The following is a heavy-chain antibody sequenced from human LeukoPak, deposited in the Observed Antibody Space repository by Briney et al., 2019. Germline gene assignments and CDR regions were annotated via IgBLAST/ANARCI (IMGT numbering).Heavy chain of an antibody. CDR3: AKDWADYYYYYYYMDV. CDR1: GFTFVDYA. J-gene: IGHJ6*03. Sequence: GGSLRLSCAASGFTFVDYAMHWVRQAPGKGLEWVSGISWNSGSIGYADSVKGRFTISRDNAKNSLYLQMNSLRAEDMALYYCAKDWADYYYYYYYMDVWGKGTTVTVSS. CDR2: ISWNSGSI. D-gene: IGHD4-11*01. V-gene: IGHV3-9*03.